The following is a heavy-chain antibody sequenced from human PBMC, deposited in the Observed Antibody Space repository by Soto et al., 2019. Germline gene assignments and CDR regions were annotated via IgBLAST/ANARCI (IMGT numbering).Heavy chain of an antibody. CDR3: AKDAVSYNGKWDWFDS. CDR1: RFTFSDFA. Sequence: LESGGGLVQPGGSLTLSCAASRFTFSDFAMNWVRQAPGKGLEWVSSIGGGADDTYYADSVKGRFTISRDNSKNTLYLQMDSLRDVDTAVYFCAKDAVSYNGKWDWFDSWGQGTLVIVSS. CDR2: IGGGADDT. V-gene: IGHV3-23*01. D-gene: IGHD1-20*01. J-gene: IGHJ5*01.